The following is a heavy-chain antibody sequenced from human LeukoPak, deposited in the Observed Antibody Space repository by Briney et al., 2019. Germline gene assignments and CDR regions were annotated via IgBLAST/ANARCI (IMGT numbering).Heavy chain of an antibody. D-gene: IGHD3-10*01. Sequence: GGSLRLSCAASGFTFSSYAMSWVRQAPGKGLEWVAVISDDGSKKYYADSVKGRFTISRDNSKNTLYLQMNSLRAEDAAVYYCANGGGGSGNFYYFDYWGQGTLVTVSS. CDR2: ISDDGSKK. V-gene: IGHV3-30*18. CDR3: ANGGGGSGNFYYFDY. J-gene: IGHJ4*02. CDR1: GFTFSSYA.